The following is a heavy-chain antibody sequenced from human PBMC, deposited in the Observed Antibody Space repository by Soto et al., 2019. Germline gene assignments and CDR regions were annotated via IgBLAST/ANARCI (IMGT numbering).Heavy chain of an antibody. D-gene: IGHD6-19*01. CDR2: ISAYNGNT. Sequence: VSVKVSCKASGYTFTSYGISWVRQAPGQGLEWMGWISAYNGNTNYAQKLQGRVTMTTDTSTSTAYMELRSLRSDDTAVYYCARLRHPAYSSGWYYFDYWGQGTLVTVSS. CDR3: ARLRHPAYSSGWYYFDY. V-gene: IGHV1-18*01. J-gene: IGHJ4*02. CDR1: GYTFTSYG.